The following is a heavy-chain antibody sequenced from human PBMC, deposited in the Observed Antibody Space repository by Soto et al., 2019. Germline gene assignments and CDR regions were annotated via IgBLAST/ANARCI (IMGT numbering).Heavy chain of an antibody. D-gene: IGHD1-7*01. J-gene: IGHJ5*02. Sequence: SETLSLTCTVSGGSISSGGYYWSWIRQHPGKGLEWIGYIYYSGSTYYNPSLKSRVTISVDTSRNQFFLTLRSVTAADSAVYHCGRESGETWDYEASWGQGTPVTVLL. CDR2: IYYSGST. V-gene: IGHV4-31*03. CDR3: GRESGETWDYEAS. CDR1: GGSISSGGYY.